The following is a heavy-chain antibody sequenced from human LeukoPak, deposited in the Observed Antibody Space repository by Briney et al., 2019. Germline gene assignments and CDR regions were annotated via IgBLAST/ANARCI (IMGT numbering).Heavy chain of an antibody. D-gene: IGHD3-22*01. J-gene: IGHJ4*02. CDR1: GFTFSNYA. Sequence: GGSLRLSCAASGFTFSNYAMNWVRQAPGKGLEWVSAISGSGGNTYYADSVKGRFTISRDNAKNSLYLQMSSLRAEDTAVYYCARVGGSGYYSYFDYWGQGTLVTVSS. CDR2: ISGSGGNT. V-gene: IGHV3-23*01. CDR3: ARVGGSGYYSYFDY.